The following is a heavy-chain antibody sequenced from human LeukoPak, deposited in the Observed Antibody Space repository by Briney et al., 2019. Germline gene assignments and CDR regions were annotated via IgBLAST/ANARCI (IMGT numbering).Heavy chain of an antibody. CDR2: ISYDGSNK. CDR1: GFTFSSYA. D-gene: IGHD4-17*01. Sequence: GGSLRLSCAAAGFTFSSYAMHWVRQARGKGLEWGAVISYDGSNKYYADSVKGRFTISRDNSKNTLYLQMNSLRAEDTAVYYCARDFGPLQTPYGDYFYWGQGTLVTVSS. CDR3: ARDFGPLQTPYGDYFY. J-gene: IGHJ4*02. V-gene: IGHV3-30-3*01.